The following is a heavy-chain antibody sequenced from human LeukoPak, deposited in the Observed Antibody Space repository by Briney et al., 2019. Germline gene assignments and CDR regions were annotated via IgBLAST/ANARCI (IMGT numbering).Heavy chain of an antibody. CDR1: GYTFTGYY. V-gene: IGHV1-2*02. CDR3: ARVTLRYSWFDP. Sequence: GASVKVSCKASGYTFTGYYMHWVRQAPGQGLEWMGWINPNSGGTNHAQKFQGRVTMTRDTSISTAYMELSRLRSDDTAVYYCARVTLRYSWFDPWGQGTLVTVSS. CDR2: INPNSGGT. J-gene: IGHJ5*02.